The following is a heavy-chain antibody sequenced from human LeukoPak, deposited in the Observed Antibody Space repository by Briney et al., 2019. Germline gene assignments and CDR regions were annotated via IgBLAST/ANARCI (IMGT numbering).Heavy chain of an antibody. D-gene: IGHD3-22*01. CDR3: ARGGKPQTYYYDSSGKLFDY. CDR2: IYYSGST. V-gene: IGHV4-59*12. J-gene: IGHJ4*02. CDR1: GGSISSYY. Sequence: SETLSLTCTVSGGSISSYYWSWIRQPPGKGLEWIGYIYYSGSTNYNPSLKSRVTISVDTSKNQFSLKLSSVTAADTAVYYCARGGKPQTYYYDSSGKLFDYWGQGTLVTVSS.